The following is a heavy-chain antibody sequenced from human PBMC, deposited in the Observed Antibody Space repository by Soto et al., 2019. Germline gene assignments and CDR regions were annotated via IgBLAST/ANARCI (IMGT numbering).Heavy chain of an antibody. D-gene: IGHD3-22*01. Sequence: GGSLRLSCAASGFTFSSYGMHWVRQAPGKGLEWVAVIWYDGSNKYYADSVKGRFTISRDNSKNSLYLQMNSLRAEDTAVYYCAKAVHDYYDSSGPLAWGQGTLVTVSS. CDR3: AKAVHDYYDSSGPLA. V-gene: IGHV3-33*06. CDR1: GFTFSSYG. CDR2: IWYDGSNK. J-gene: IGHJ5*02.